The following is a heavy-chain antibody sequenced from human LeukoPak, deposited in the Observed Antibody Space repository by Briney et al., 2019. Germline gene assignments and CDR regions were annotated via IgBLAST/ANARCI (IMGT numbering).Heavy chain of an antibody. J-gene: IGHJ3*02. Sequence: GGSLRLSCAASGFTFSSYEMNWVRQAPGKGLEWVSYISSSGSTIYYADSVKGRFTISRDNAKNSLYLQMNSLRAEDTAVYYCARDDSSSWYGAFDIWGQGTMVTVSS. V-gene: IGHV3-48*03. D-gene: IGHD6-13*01. CDR1: GFTFSSYE. CDR2: ISSSGSTI. CDR3: ARDDSSSWYGAFDI.